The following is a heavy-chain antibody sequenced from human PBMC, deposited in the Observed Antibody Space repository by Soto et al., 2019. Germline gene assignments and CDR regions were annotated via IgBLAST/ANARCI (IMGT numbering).Heavy chain of an antibody. D-gene: IGHD5-12*01. J-gene: IGHJ6*02. Sequence: QVQLVQSGAEVKNPGSSVKVSCKASGGTFSSYTISWVRQAPGQGLEWMGRIIPILGIANYAQKFQGRVTITADKSTSTAYMELSSLRSEDTAVYYCARGYDSNYYYYGMDVWGQGTTVTVSS. CDR3: ARGYDSNYYYYGMDV. CDR1: GGTFSSYT. V-gene: IGHV1-69*02. CDR2: IIPILGIA.